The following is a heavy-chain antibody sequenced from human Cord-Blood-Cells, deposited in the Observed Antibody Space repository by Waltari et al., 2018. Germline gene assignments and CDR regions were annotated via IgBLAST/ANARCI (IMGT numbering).Heavy chain of an antibody. CDR3: ARGVDIVATIGDY. D-gene: IGHD5-12*01. CDR1: GGTFSSYA. V-gene: IGHV1-69*01. CDR2: FIPIFGTA. Sequence: QVQLVQSGAEVKKPGSSVKVSCKASGGTFSSYAISWVRQAPGQGLEWMGGFIPIFGTANYGRKFQSRVTITADESTSTAYMELSRLRSEDTAVYYCARGVDIVATIGDYWGQGTLVTVSS. J-gene: IGHJ4*02.